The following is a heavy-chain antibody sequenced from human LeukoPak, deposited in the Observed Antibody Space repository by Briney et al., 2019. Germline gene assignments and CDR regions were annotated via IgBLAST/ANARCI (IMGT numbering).Heavy chain of an antibody. CDR3: ARVRERNCSSTSCYVNYYYYYMHV. D-gene: IGHD2-2*01. CDR2: IKQDGSEK. J-gene: IGHJ6*03. CDR1: GFTFSSYW. V-gene: IGHV3-7*01. Sequence: GGSLRLSCAASGFTFSSYWMSWVRQAPGKGLEWVANIKQDGSEKYYVDSVKGRFTISRDNAKNSLYLQMNSLRAEDTAVYYCARVRERNCSSTSCYVNYYYYYMHVWGKGTTVTVSS.